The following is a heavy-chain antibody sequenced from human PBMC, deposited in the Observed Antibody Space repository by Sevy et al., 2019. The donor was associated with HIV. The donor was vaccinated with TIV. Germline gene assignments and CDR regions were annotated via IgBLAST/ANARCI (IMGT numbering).Heavy chain of an antibody. CDR1: VGSISSYF. CDR3: ATMASGSNYFDF. Sequence: SETLSLTCTVSVGSISSYFWNWIRQPPGKGLEWIGYIYYSGSTYYNPSLKSRVTISVDTSKNQLSLKLISVTAADSAVYYCATMASGSNYFDFWGQGTLVTVSS. V-gene: IGHV4-59*01. D-gene: IGHD3-10*01. J-gene: IGHJ4*02. CDR2: IYYSGST.